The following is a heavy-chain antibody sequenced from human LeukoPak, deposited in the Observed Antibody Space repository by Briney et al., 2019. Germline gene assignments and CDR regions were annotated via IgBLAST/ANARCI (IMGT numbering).Heavy chain of an antibody. Sequence: GGSWRLPGAPPDFPFRSFAMGGPPQAPGKGLEGFSTISGGGGSTYYADSVKRRLTISRDNSKNTLHLQMNRLRAKDMAVYYCAILPHYSYGYKDYWGQGTLVTVSS. J-gene: IGHJ4*02. CDR2: ISGGGGST. D-gene: IGHD5-18*01. CDR1: DFPFRSFA. CDR3: AILPHYSYGYKDY. V-gene: IGHV3-23*01.